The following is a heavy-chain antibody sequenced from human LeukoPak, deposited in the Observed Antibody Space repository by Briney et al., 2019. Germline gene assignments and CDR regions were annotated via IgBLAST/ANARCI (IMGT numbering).Heavy chain of an antibody. Sequence: GGSLRLSCAASGFTFSNYAVNWVRQAPGKGLEWVSTISDSGDNTYYADSVKGRFTISRDNSKRTLYVLMSSLGAEDTAIYYCAKGDYGGYPHYFDYWGQGTLVTVSS. CDR2: ISDSGDNT. CDR1: GFTFSNYA. CDR3: AKGDYGGYPHYFDY. D-gene: IGHD4-17*01. J-gene: IGHJ4*02. V-gene: IGHV3-23*01.